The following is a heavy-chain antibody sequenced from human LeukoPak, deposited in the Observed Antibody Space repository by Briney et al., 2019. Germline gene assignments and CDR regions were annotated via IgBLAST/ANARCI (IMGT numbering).Heavy chain of an antibody. Sequence: ASVKVSCRASGYTFTGYYMHWVRQAPGQGLEWMGWISAYNGNTNYAQKLQGRVTMTTDTSTSTAYMELRSLRSDDTAVYYCARGLSVTTFPLSSYYYYYYMDVWGKGTTVTVSS. CDR2: ISAYNGNT. J-gene: IGHJ6*03. CDR1: GYTFTGYY. CDR3: ARGLSVTTFPLSSYYYYYYMDV. V-gene: IGHV1-18*04. D-gene: IGHD4-17*01.